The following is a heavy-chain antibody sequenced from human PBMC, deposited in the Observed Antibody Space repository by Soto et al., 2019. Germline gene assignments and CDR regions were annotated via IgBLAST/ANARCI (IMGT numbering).Heavy chain of an antibody. CDR2: INAGNGNT. D-gene: IGHD5-12*01. J-gene: IGHJ5*02. CDR1: GITFSTYA. CDR3: ARAISGYVT. Sequence: QVQLVQSGAEVKKPGASVKVSCKASGITFSTYAIHWVRQAPGQRLEWMGWINAGNGNTRYSQKFQGRVTLTRDTSASSAYMDLRSLRSEDTAIYYCARAISGYVTWGQGPLVTVSS. V-gene: IGHV1-3*01.